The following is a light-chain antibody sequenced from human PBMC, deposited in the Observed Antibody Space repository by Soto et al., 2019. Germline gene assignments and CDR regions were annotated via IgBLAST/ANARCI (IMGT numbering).Light chain of an antibody. CDR3: IKRNSYHWT. CDR2: AAY. Sequence: DIQMTHAPSSLSGPAVDRVTITFRASQSISSYLNWYQQKPGKAHKSLIYAAYSLQSGVKSRFSGSGSGTEFTLTISSMQPEDFATYYCIKRNSYHWTCGQGTTGAIK. CDR1: QSISSY. J-gene: IGKJ1*01. V-gene: IGKV1-17*01.